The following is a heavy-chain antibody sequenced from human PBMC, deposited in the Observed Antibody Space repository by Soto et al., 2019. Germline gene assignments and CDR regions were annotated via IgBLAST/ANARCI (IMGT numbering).Heavy chain of an antibody. V-gene: IGHV1-69*01. J-gene: IGHJ4*02. CDR1: GGLFSSFA. CDR3: ARGGGPYVWFNEF. D-gene: IGHD3-16*01. Sequence: VQSGPEVKKPGSSVKVSCKDSGGLFSSFAISWVRQAPGQGLEWLGGIIPVFGTTNYAEKFQGRLTITAAESTNTAYMELSGMRSADTAIYYCARGGGPYVWFNEFWGQGTLVTVSS. CDR2: IIPVFGTT.